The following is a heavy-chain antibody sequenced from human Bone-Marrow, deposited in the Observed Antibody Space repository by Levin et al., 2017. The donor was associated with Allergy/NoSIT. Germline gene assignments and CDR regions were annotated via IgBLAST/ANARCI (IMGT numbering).Heavy chain of an antibody. D-gene: IGHD5-18*01. Sequence: PGASVKVSCAASGFTFSSFWMSWVRQAPGKGLEWVANIKEDGSEKNYVDSVKGRFTISRDNAKNSLYLQMNSLRAEDTAVYYCARGGYSYGQRDFDYWGQGTLVTVSS. V-gene: IGHV3-7*01. CDR2: IKEDGSEK. CDR3: ARGGYSYGQRDFDY. J-gene: IGHJ4*02. CDR1: GFTFSSFW.